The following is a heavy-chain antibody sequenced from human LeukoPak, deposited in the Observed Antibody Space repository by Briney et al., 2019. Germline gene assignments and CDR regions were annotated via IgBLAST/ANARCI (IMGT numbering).Heavy chain of an antibody. D-gene: IGHD7-27*01. CDR3: ARVLNPTTGGAFDI. CDR1: GLTVGGNY. CDR2: LHRDGST. Sequence: PGGSLRLSCAASGLTVGGNYVTWVRQAPGKGLEWVSILHRDGSTFYTDSVKGRFTLSRDNSKNTVFLQMNSLRVEDTAVYYCARVLNPTTGGAFDIWGLGTMVTVSS. V-gene: IGHV3-53*01. J-gene: IGHJ3*02.